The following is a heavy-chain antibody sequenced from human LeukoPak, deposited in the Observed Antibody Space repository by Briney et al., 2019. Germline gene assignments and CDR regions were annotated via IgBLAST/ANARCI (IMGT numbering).Heavy chain of an antibody. CDR2: ISGSGGRT. D-gene: IGHD4-17*01. CDR3: AKDLPGDPDDQYYGMDV. J-gene: IGHJ6*02. CDR1: GFTFSNYA. Sequence: GASLGLSCAASGFTFSNYAMSWVRQAPGKGLECVSAISGSGGRTYYAASVKGRFTISRDNSKNTLHLQLNSLRAEDTALYYCAKDLPGDPDDQYYGMDVWGQGTTVTVSS. V-gene: IGHV3-23*01.